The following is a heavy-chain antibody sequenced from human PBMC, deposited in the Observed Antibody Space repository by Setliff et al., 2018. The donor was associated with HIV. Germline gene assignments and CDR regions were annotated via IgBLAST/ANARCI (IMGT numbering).Heavy chain of an antibody. CDR3: ARLPYYDVFSGYYAPYFDY. V-gene: IGHV4-39*01. Sequence: PSETLSLTCTVAGGSISSSNYYWGWIRQPPGEGLEWIGSIFYSGSTYYNPSLKSRVTISVDTSKNQFSLKLTSVTAADTAVYYCARLPYYDVFSGYYAPYFDYWGQGTLVPSPQ. J-gene: IGHJ4*02. CDR1: GGSISSSNYY. D-gene: IGHD3-3*01. CDR2: IFYSGST.